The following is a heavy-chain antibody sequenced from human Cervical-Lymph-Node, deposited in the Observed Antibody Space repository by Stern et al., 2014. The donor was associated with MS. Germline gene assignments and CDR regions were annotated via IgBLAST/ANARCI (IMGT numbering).Heavy chain of an antibody. J-gene: IGHJ5*02. CDR2: IWYDGSNK. CDR3: ARRRITMIRGFDWFDP. V-gene: IGHV3-33*01. Sequence: VQLVESGGGVVQPGRSLRLSCAASGFTFSSYGMHWVRQAPGKGLEWVAVIWYDGSNKYYADSVKGRFTISRDNSKNTLYLQMNSLRAEDTAVYYCARRRITMIRGFDWFDPWGQGTLVTVSS. CDR1: GFTFSSYG. D-gene: IGHD3-22*01.